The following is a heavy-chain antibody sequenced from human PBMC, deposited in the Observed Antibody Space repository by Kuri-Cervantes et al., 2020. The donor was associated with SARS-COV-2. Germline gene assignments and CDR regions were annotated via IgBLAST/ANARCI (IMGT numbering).Heavy chain of an antibody. CDR2: INWNGGST. V-gene: IGHV3-20*04. D-gene: IGHD6-25*01. Sequence: GESLKISCAASGFTFDDYGMSWVRQAPGKGLEWVSGINWNGGSTGYADSVKGRFTISRDNSKSTLYLQMNSLRAEDTALYFCAREGITAAGRDFDYWGQGTLVTVSS. CDR1: GFTFDDYG. CDR3: AREGITAAGRDFDY. J-gene: IGHJ4*02.